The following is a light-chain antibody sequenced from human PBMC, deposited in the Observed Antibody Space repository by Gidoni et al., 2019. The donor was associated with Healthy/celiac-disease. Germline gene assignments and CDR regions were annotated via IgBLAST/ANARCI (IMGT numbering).Light chain of an antibody. Sequence: EIVMTQYPATLSVSPGERATLSCRASQSVSSNLAWYQQQPGQAPRLLIYGASTRATGIPARFSGSGSGTEFTLTISSLQSEDFAVYYCQQYNNWPPVTFGPWTKVDIK. CDR2: GAS. J-gene: IGKJ3*01. V-gene: IGKV3-15*01. CDR3: QQYNNWPPVT. CDR1: QSVSSN.